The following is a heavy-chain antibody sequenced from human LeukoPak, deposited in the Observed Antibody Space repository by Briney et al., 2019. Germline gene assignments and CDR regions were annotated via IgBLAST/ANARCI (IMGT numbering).Heavy chain of an antibody. CDR2: ISSGSSAI. J-gene: IGHJ4*02. Sequence: PGGSLRLSCAASGFTFSASNMNWVRQAPEKGPEWVSSISSGSSAIYYADSVRGRFTISRDNAKKSLYLQINSLRDEDTAVYYCARGDGWFGELSNFDYWGQGTLVTVSS. CDR3: ARGDGWFGELSNFDY. D-gene: IGHD3-10*01. CDR1: GFTFSASN. V-gene: IGHV3-48*02.